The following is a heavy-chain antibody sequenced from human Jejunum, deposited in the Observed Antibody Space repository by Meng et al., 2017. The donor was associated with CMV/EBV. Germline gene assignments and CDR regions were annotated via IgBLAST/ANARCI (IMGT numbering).Heavy chain of an antibody. V-gene: IGHV3-53*05. D-gene: IGHD5-24*01. Sequence: AVSSNCFSWVRQAPGKGLEWVSVIYSGGTTYYTESVNGRFTISRDGSKNMVYLQMNSLRPEDTAMYYCARDLGPKHDYNWRAFDIWGQGTMVTVSS. CDR1: AVSSNC. CDR3: ARDLGPKHDYNWRAFDI. J-gene: IGHJ3*02. CDR2: IYSGGTT.